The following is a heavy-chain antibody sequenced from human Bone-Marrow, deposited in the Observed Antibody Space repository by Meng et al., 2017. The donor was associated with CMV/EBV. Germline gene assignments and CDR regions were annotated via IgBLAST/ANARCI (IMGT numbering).Heavy chain of an antibody. D-gene: IGHD5-18*01. V-gene: IGHV1-69*10. Sequence: SLKVSCKASGGTFSSYAISWVRQAPGQGLEWMGGIIPILGIANYAQKFQGRVTITADKSTSTAYMELSSLRSEDTAVYYCARDHTANMDYWGQGTLVTVSS. J-gene: IGHJ4*02. CDR3: ARDHTANMDY. CDR1: GGTFSSYA. CDR2: IIPILGIA.